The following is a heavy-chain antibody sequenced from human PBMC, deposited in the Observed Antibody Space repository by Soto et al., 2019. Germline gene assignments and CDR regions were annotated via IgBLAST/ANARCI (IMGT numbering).Heavy chain of an antibody. V-gene: IGHV3-21*01. D-gene: IGHD6-19*01. Sequence: GGSLRLSCAASGFTFSSYSMNWVRQAPRKGLEWVSSISSSSSYIYYVDSVKGRFIISRDNAKNSLYLQMNSLRAEDTAVYYCARDGFSSGSYIFDYWGQGTLVTVSS. CDR3: ARDGFSSGSYIFDY. J-gene: IGHJ4*02. CDR1: GFTFSSYS. CDR2: ISSSSSYI.